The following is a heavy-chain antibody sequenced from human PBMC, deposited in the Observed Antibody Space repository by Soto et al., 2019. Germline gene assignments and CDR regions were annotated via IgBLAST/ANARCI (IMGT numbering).Heavy chain of an antibody. D-gene: IGHD6-19*01. CDR3: ARGSGWYHY. V-gene: IGHV4-59*01. Sequence: ETLSLTCTVSGGSISSNYWSWIRQPPGKGLEWIGYIYYNGYTNYNPSLKSRVTISVDTSENQSSLKLSSVTAADTAVYYCARGSGWYHYWGQGTLVTVS. CDR2: IYYNGYT. CDR1: GGSISSNY. J-gene: IGHJ4*02.